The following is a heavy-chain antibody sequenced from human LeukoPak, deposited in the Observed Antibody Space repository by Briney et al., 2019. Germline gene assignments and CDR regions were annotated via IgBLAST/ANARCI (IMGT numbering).Heavy chain of an antibody. D-gene: IGHD3-10*01. CDR2: MNPNSGNT. CDR3: ARVPLVRGVPIYYYYGMDV. Sequence: ASVKVSCKASGYTFTSYDIHWVRQATGQGLEWMGWMNPNSGNTGYAQKFQGSVTMTRNTSISTAYMELSSLRSEDTAVYYCARVPLVRGVPIYYYYGMDVWGQGTTVTVSS. CDR1: GYTFTSYD. J-gene: IGHJ6*02. V-gene: IGHV1-8*01.